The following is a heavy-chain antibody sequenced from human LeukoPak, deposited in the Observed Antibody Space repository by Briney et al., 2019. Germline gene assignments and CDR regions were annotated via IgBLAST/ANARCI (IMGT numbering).Heavy chain of an antibody. CDR1: GFTFSDYS. Sequence: GGSLRLSCAASGFTFSDYSMNWVRQVPGKGLDWVSSISSTSTYILYADSVKGRFTISRDNARNSLYLQMNSLRAEDTAVYYCARFETVAAKPLEYWGQGTLVTVSS. CDR2: ISSTSTYI. J-gene: IGHJ4*02. CDR3: ARFETVAAKPLEY. D-gene: IGHD6-19*01. V-gene: IGHV3-21*01.